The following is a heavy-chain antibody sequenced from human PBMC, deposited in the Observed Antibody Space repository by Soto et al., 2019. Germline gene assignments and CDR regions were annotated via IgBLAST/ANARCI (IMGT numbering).Heavy chain of an antibody. V-gene: IGHV4-59*01. J-gene: IGHJ3*02. D-gene: IGHD3-3*01. Sequence: SETLSLTCTVSGGSISSYYWSWIRQPPGKGLEWIGYIYYSGSTNYNRSLKSRVTISVDTSKNQFSLKLSSVTAADTAVYYCARTRFLEWSYDAFDIWGQGTMVTVSS. CDR1: GGSISSYY. CDR2: IYYSGST. CDR3: ARTRFLEWSYDAFDI.